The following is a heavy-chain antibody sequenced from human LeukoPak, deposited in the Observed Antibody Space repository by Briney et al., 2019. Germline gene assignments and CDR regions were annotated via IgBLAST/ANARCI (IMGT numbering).Heavy chain of an antibody. Sequence: PSETLSLTCAVSGYSSSSGYYWGWIRQPPGKGLEWIGSIFHSGITYYNPSLETRVTLSVDTSKNQFSLRLTSVTAADTAVYYCAPIFGDYSDFDSWGQGTLVTVSS. J-gene: IGHJ4*01. CDR3: APIFGDYSDFDS. D-gene: IGHD4-17*01. V-gene: IGHV4-38-2*01. CDR1: GYSSSSGYY. CDR2: IFHSGIT.